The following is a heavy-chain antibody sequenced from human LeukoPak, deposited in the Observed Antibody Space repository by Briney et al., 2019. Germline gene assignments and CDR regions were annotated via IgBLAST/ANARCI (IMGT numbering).Heavy chain of an antibody. CDR3: AKDRDSSSWYFDY. Sequence: GGSLRLSCAASGFTFSSYSMNWVRQAPGKGLEWVAFIRYDGSNKYYADSVKGRFTISRDNSKNTLYLQMNSLRAEDTAVYYCAKDRDSSSWYFDYWGQGTLVTVSS. D-gene: IGHD6-13*01. CDR2: IRYDGSNK. J-gene: IGHJ4*02. CDR1: GFTFSSYS. V-gene: IGHV3-30*02.